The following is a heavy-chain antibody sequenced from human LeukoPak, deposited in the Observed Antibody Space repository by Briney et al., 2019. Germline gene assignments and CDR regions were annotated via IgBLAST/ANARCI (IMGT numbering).Heavy chain of an antibody. Sequence: GGSLRLSCAASGFTFSNYGIHWVRQAPGKGLEWVAVISYDGSNKNYADSVKGRFTISRDNSKNTLYLQMNSLSAEDTAVYYCAKVGAYGKYYFDYWGQGTLVTVSS. CDR1: GFTFSNYG. V-gene: IGHV3-30*18. CDR3: AKVGAYGKYYFDY. CDR2: ISYDGSNK. D-gene: IGHD1-26*01. J-gene: IGHJ4*02.